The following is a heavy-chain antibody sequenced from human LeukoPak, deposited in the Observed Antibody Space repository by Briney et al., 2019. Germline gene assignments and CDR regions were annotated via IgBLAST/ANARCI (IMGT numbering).Heavy chain of an antibody. J-gene: IGHJ5*02. CDR1: GFTFSSYG. V-gene: IGHV3-30*02. CDR3: AKDASYDTKGFYQNWFDP. D-gene: IGHD3-22*01. CDR2: IRYDGSSK. Sequence: GGSLRLSCAASGFTFSSYGMHWVRQAPGKGLEWVAFIRYDGSSKYYADSVKGRFTIPRDNSKNTLYLQMNSLRAEDTAVYYCAKDASYDTKGFYQNWFDPWGQGTLVTVSS.